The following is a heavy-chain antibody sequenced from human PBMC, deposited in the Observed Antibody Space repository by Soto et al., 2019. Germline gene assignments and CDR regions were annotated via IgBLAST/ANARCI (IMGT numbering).Heavy chain of an antibody. D-gene: IGHD3-10*01. V-gene: IGHV1-18*01. CDR3: SREGYNSGAGSYSPPRYYGMDV. J-gene: IGHJ6*02. CDR2: ISAYNNYT. CDR1: GYTFISYG. Sequence: VQLVQSGAEVKKPGSSVKVSCKASGYTFISYGISWVRQAPGQGLEWMVWISAYNNYTNYAQQLQDRVTMTTDTTTRIAYLELRSLRSDDTAVYYCSREGYNSGAGSYSPPRYYGMDVWGQGTTVTLAS.